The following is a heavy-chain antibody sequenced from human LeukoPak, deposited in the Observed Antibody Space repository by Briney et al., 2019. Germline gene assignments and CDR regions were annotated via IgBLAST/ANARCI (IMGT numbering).Heavy chain of an antibody. CDR3: ANLQMNRVKPGDFDY. D-gene: IGHD7-27*01. CDR2: IKPNSGGT. J-gene: IGHJ4*02. CDR1: GYTFTGYY. Sequence: ASVKVSCKASGYTFTGYYMHWVRQAPGQGLEWMGWIKPNSGGTNYAQKFQGRATMTRATSISTAYMELRRLRSDDTAVYYCANLQMNRVKPGDFDYWGQGTLVTVSS. V-gene: IGHV1-2*02.